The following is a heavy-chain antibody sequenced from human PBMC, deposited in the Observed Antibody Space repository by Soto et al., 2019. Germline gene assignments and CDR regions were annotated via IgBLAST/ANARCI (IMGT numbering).Heavy chain of an antibody. J-gene: IGHJ6*03. CDR1: GFSFDEYA. V-gene: IGHV3-9*01. Sequence: EGQLVESGGGLVQPGRSLRLSCAASGFSFDEYAMHWVRQAPGKGLEWVSGISWNSGTMGYGDSVRGRFTISRDNAKNSLYLQMNSLRAEDTALYYCAKGFCSSARCLTYSYMDVWGKGTTVTVSS. D-gene: IGHD2-2*01. CDR2: ISWNSGTM. CDR3: AKGFCSSARCLTYSYMDV.